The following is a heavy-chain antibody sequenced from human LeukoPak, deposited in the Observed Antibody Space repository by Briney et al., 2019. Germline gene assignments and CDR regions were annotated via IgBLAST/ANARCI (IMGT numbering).Heavy chain of an antibody. CDR3: ATSPGIAAPSGYYFDH. J-gene: IGHJ4*02. V-gene: IGHV7-4-1*02. CDR1: GYTFNTYA. CDR2: NNTNTGNP. D-gene: IGHD6-13*01. Sequence: ASVKVSCKASGYTFNTYAMNWVRQAPGQGPEWMGWNNTNTGNPTYAQGFTVRFVFSLDTSVSTAYLQISSLKAEDTAVYYCATSPGIAAPSGYYFDHWGQGTLVTVSS.